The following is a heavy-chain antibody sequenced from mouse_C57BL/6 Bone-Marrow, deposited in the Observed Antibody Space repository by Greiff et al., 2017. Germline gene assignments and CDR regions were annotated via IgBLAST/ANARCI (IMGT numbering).Heavy chain of an antibody. J-gene: IGHJ1*03. V-gene: IGHV1-15*01. CDR2: IDPETGGT. CDR1: GYTFTDYE. D-gene: IGHD4-1*01. CDR3: TRRTGTWYFDV. Sequence: QVQLQQSGAELVRPGASVTLSCKASGYTFTDYEMPWVKQTPVHGLEWIGAIDPETGGTAYNQKFKGKAILTADKSSSTAYMELRSLTSEDSAVYYCTRRTGTWYFDVWGTGTTVTVSS.